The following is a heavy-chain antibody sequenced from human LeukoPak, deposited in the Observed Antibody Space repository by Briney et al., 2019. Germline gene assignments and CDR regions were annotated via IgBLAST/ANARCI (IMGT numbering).Heavy chain of an antibody. CDR3: ARVQVVPAATTIDY. J-gene: IGHJ4*02. V-gene: IGHV4-34*01. CDR2: INHSGST. CDR1: GGSFSGYY. D-gene: IGHD2-2*01. Sequence: PSETLSLTCAVYGGSFSGYYWSWIRQPPGKGLEWIGEINHSGSTNYNPSPKSRVTISVDTSKNQFSLKLSSVTAADTAVYYCARVQVVPAATTIDYGGQGTLVTVSS.